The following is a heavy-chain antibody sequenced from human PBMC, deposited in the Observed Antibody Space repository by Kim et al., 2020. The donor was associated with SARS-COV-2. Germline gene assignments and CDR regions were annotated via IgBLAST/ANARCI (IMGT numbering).Heavy chain of an antibody. D-gene: IGHD6-19*01. CDR3: TRHASSGHFCPDH. V-gene: IGHV3-73*01. CDR1: GFTFSDSV. J-gene: IGHJ4*02. Sequence: GGSLRLSCAASGFTFSDSVIHWVRQPSGKGLEWVGRIRSKGNNYATAYAASVKGRFSISRDDSKNTAYLQMNSLKTEDTAIYYCTRHASSGHFCPDHGGQGTLVTVSS. CDR2: IRSKGNNYAT.